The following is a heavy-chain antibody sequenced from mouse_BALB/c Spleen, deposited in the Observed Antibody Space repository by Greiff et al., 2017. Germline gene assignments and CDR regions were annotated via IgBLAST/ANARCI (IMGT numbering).Heavy chain of an antibody. V-gene: IGHV1S81*02. CDR3: ACRAQYHGSSFDY. D-gene: IGHD1-1*01. Sequence: QVQLKQSGAELVKPGASVKMSCKASGYTFTDYWMHWVKQRPGQGLEWIGEINPSNGRTNYNEKFKSKATLTVDKSSSTAYMQLSSLTSEDSAVYYVACRAQYHGSSFDYWGQGTTLTVSS. J-gene: IGHJ2*01. CDR2: INPSNGRT. CDR1: GYTFTDYW.